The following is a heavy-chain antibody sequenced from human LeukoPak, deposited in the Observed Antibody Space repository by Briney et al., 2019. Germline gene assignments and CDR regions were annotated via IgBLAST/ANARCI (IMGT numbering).Heavy chain of an antibody. V-gene: IGHV3-53*01. D-gene: IGHD2-15*01. J-gene: IGHJ3*02. Sequence: GGSLRLSCAASGFTVSSNYMSWVRQAPGKGLEWVSVIYGGGSTYYADSVKGRFTISRDNSKNTLYLQMNSLRAEDTAVYYCAREYCSGGSCYSEAFDIWGQGTMVTVSS. CDR2: IYGGGST. CDR1: GFTVSSNY. CDR3: AREYCSGGSCYSEAFDI.